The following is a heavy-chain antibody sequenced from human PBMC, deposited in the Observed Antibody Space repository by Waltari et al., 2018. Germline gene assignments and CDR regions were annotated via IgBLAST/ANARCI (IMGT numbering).Heavy chain of an antibody. Sequence: QVQLVQSGAAVKTPGASVKVSCKASGYTFTSYNMHWVRHATKQGLEWMGIINPSGGSTSYAQKFQGRVTMTRDTSTSTVYMELSSLRSEDTAVYYCARARCTGGVCYGRFDYWGHGTLVTVSS. J-gene: IGHJ4*01. CDR1: GYTFTSYN. CDR2: INPSGGST. CDR3: ARARCTGGVCYGRFDY. D-gene: IGHD2-8*02. V-gene: IGHV1-46*01.